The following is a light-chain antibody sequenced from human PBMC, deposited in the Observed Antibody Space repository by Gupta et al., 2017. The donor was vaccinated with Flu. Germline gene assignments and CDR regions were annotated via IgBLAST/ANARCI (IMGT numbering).Light chain of an antibody. CDR3: QAGDSGSCG. Sequence: SFDLTQPPSVSVSPGQTATTTCSGTGNELGDIYVSWYQQKPGQSPVLVIYQDIQRPAGLPGRFSGSSSEDTATLSVSETQDMDEADYYCQAGDSGSCGFGGGTKLTVL. J-gene: IGLJ2*01. V-gene: IGLV3-1*01. CDR2: QDI. CDR1: ELGDIY.